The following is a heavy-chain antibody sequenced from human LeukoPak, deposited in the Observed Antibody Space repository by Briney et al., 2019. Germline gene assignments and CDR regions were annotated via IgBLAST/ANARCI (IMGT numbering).Heavy chain of an antibody. J-gene: IGHJ3*02. Sequence: ASVKVSCKASGYTFTGYYMHWVRQAPGQGLEWMGWINPNSGGTNYAQKFQGRVTMTRDTSISTAYMELRSLRSDDTAVYYCARDYDILTGYSHNDAFDIWGQGTMVTVSS. CDR1: GYTFTGYY. V-gene: IGHV1-2*02. CDR2: INPNSGGT. CDR3: ARDYDILTGYSHNDAFDI. D-gene: IGHD3-9*01.